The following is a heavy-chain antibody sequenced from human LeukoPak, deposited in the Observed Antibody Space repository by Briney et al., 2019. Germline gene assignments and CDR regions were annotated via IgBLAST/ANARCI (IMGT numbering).Heavy chain of an antibody. V-gene: IGHV4-59*01. D-gene: IGHD6-19*01. CDR3: AREAYIAVAGTNHFDY. Sequence: PSETLSLTCTVSGGSISSYYWSWIRQPPGKGLEWIGYIYYSGSTNYNPSLKSRVTISVDTSKNQFSLKLSSVTAADTAVYYCAREAYIAVAGTNHFDYWGQGTLVTVPS. CDR2: IYYSGST. CDR1: GGSISSYY. J-gene: IGHJ4*02.